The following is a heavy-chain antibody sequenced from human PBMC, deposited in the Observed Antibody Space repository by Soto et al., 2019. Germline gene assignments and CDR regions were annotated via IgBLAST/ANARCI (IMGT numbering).Heavy chain of an antibody. CDR2: IYYTGST. CDR3: AAPYSSGWYMENYYYYYGMDV. CDR1: GVSIVGSSYY. J-gene: IGHJ6*02. Sequence: SETMCHTCTLAGVSIVGSSYYWGRILQPPGKGLERLGSIYYTGSTYYNPSVKSRVTISVDTSKTQFSLKLRSVTAADTAVYYCAAPYSSGWYMENYYYYYGMDVWGQGTTVTVSS. V-gene: IGHV4-39*01. D-gene: IGHD6-19*01.